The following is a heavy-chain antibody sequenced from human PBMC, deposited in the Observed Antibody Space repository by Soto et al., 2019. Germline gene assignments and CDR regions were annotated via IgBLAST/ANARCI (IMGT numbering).Heavy chain of an antibody. D-gene: IGHD3-3*01. J-gene: IGHJ6*02. CDR3: ASCGVRFLESSGYYYYGMDV. CDR1: GFTVSSNY. V-gene: IGHV3-53*01. CDR2: IYSGGST. Sequence: GWSLRLSCAASGFTVSSNYLSWVRQAPGTGLEWVSVIYSGGSTYYADSVKGRFTISRDNSKNTLYLQMNSLRAEDTAVYYCASCGVRFLESSGYYYYGMDVWAKGPRSPSP.